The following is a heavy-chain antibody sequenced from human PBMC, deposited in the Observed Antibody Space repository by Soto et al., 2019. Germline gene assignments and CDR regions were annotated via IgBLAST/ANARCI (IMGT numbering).Heavy chain of an antibody. Sequence: ASVKVSCKASGYTFTSYGISWVRQAPGQGLEWMGWISAYNGNTNYAQKLQGRVTMTTDTSTSTAYMELRSLRSDDTAVYYCARIHTTVVTDSPDYWGQGTLVTVSS. CDR2: ISAYNGNT. CDR3: ARIHTTVVTDSPDY. CDR1: GYTFTSYG. V-gene: IGHV1-18*01. J-gene: IGHJ4*02. D-gene: IGHD4-17*01.